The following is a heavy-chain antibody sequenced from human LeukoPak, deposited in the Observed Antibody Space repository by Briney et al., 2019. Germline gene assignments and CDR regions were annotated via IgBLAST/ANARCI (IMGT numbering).Heavy chain of an antibody. J-gene: IGHJ6*03. CDR3: ARGLVSDFWSGYYPQYYYYFIDV. Sequence: SETLSLTCIVSGGPISRYYWSWLRQPPGKGLEWIGYIYSTGSTTYDPSLKSQVTISLETSRNQLSLKLSSVTAADTAVYFCARGLVSDFWSGYYPQYYYYFIDVWGKGTTVTVSS. V-gene: IGHV4-4*09. D-gene: IGHD3-3*01. CDR2: IYSTGST. CDR1: GGPISRYY.